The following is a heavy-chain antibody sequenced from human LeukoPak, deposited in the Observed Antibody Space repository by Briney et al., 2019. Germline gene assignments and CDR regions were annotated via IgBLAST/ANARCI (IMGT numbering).Heavy chain of an antibody. D-gene: IGHD3-16*01. Sequence: PSETLSLTCTISGGSISSYFWIWIRQPPGKGLEWIGYIYYSGNTNSNPSLKSRVTISLDTSKNQFSLKLSSVTAADTAVYYCARAREGADYWGQGTLVTVSS. CDR1: GGSISSYF. CDR2: IYYSGNT. J-gene: IGHJ4*02. V-gene: IGHV4-59*01. CDR3: ARAREGADY.